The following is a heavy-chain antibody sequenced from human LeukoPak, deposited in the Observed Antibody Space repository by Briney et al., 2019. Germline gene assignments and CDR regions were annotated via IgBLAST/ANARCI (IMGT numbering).Heavy chain of an antibody. CDR3: ARDNRGSGAFDYTYYFDN. CDR2: VYYNGDI. J-gene: IGHJ4*02. D-gene: IGHD5-12*01. Sequence: PSETLSLTCSVSGVPISTYYWSWLRQSPGKGLEWIAYVYYNGDIMYNPSLKSRVTISLDTSKNQFSLKLSSVTAADTAVYYCARDNRGSGAFDYTYYFDNWGQGTLVTVSS. V-gene: IGHV4-59*12. CDR1: GVPISTYY.